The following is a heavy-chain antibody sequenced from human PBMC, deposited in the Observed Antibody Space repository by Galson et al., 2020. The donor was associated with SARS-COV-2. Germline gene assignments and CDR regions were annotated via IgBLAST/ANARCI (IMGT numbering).Heavy chain of an antibody. CDR2: FAPEDAAT. J-gene: IGHJ6*03. CDR3: ARDAGSSELTIFGVVHYNYCYYVVV. Sequence: ASVTVSCKVSGYTLTELSMHWVRQDPGKGLEWMGGFAPEDAATLYAQKFKARVTMTEDTSTDTAYMELSSVTAADTAVYYCARDAGSSELTIFGVVHYNYCYYVVVRGIGTAVTVS. CDR1: GYTLTELS. V-gene: IGHV1-24*01. D-gene: IGHD3-3*01.